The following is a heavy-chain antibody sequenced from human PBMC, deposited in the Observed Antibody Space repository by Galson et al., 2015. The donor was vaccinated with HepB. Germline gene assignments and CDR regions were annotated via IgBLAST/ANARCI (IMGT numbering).Heavy chain of an antibody. CDR2: ISYDGSNK. D-gene: IGHD3-22*01. CDR3: ARDYYDST. V-gene: IGHV3-30-3*01. Sequence: SLRLSCAASGFTFSSYAMHWVRQAPGKGLEWVAVISYDGSNKYYADSVKGRFTISRDNSKNTLYLQMNSLRAEDTAVYYCARDYYDSTGGQGTLVTVSS. J-gene: IGHJ4*02. CDR1: GFTFSSYA.